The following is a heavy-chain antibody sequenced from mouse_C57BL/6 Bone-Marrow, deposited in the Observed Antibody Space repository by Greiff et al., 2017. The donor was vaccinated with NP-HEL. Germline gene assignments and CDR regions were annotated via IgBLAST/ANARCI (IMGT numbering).Heavy chain of an antibody. CDR1: GYTFTSYD. D-gene: IGHD3-2*02. V-gene: IGHV1-85*01. J-gene: IGHJ3*01. CDR2: IYPRDGST. Sequence: QVQLQQSGPELVKPGASVKLSCKASGYTFTSYDINWVKQRPGQGLEWIGWIYPRDGSTTYNEKFKGKATLTVDTSSSTAYMELHSLTSEDSAVYFCARGAAQASVAYWGQGTLVTVSA. CDR3: ARGAAQASVAY.